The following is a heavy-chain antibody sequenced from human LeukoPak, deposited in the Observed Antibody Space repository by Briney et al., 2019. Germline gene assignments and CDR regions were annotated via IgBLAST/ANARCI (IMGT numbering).Heavy chain of an antibody. CDR2: VSYDGSNK. CDR3: ANLVRASLIQEEY. J-gene: IGHJ4*02. D-gene: IGHD3-9*01. CDR1: GFTFSSYG. V-gene: IGHV3-30*18. Sequence: SGGSLRLSCAASGFTFSSYGMHWVRQAPGKGLEWVAVVSYDGSNKYYADSVKGRFTISRDNSRKMLNLQMNSLRAEDTAVYYCANLVRASLIQEEYWGQGTLVTVSS.